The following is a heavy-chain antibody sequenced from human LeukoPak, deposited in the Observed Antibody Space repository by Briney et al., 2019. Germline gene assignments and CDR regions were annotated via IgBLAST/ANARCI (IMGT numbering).Heavy chain of an antibody. CDR2: IYYSEST. J-gene: IGHJ5*02. CDR3: ARGNTYNWFDP. Sequence: SETLSLTCTVSGGSISSYYWSWIRQPPGRGLEWIGYIYYSESTNYKPALKSRVTISVDTSKNQFSLKLSSVTAADTAVYYCARGNTYNWFDPWGQRTLVTVSS. V-gene: IGHV4-59*12. CDR1: GGSISSYY. D-gene: IGHD1/OR15-1a*01.